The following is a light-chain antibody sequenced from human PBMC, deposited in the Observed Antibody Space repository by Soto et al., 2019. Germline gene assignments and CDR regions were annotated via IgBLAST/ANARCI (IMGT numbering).Light chain of an antibody. CDR2: NTN. V-gene: IGLV1-44*01. CDR3: AAWDGSLDVVL. CDR1: SSNIGTNT. Sequence: QSALTPPPSASGTPGQRVTISCSGSSSNIGTNTVTWYQQFPGSAPQLLLYNTNQRPSGVPGRFSGSKSGTSASLAISGRQSEDEADYYCAAWDGSLDVVLFGGGTKVTVL. J-gene: IGLJ2*01.